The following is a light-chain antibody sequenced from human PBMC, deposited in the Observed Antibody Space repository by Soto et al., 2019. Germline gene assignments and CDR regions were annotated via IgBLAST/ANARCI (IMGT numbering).Light chain of an antibody. Sequence: QSVLTQPASVSGSPGQSITISCTGTSSDVGGYNYVSWYQQHPGKAPKLMIYEVTKRPSGVPDRFSASKSGNTASLTVSGLQAEDEADYYCSSYARSNSVVFGGGTKLTVL. CDR1: SSDVGGYNY. CDR3: SSYARSNSVV. V-gene: IGLV2-8*01. J-gene: IGLJ2*01. CDR2: EVT.